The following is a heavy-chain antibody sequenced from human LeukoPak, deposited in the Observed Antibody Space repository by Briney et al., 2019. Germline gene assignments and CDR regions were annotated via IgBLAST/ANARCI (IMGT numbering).Heavy chain of an antibody. CDR3: ANASCGGDCYFLWY. Sequence: GGSLRLSCAASGFTFSSYGMHWVRQAPGKGLEGVAFIRYDGSNKYYADSVKGRYTISRDNSKNTLYLQMNSLRAEDTAVYYCANASCGGDCYFLWYWGQGTLVTVSS. J-gene: IGHJ4*02. V-gene: IGHV3-30*02. CDR2: IRYDGSNK. CDR1: GFTFSSYG. D-gene: IGHD2-21*01.